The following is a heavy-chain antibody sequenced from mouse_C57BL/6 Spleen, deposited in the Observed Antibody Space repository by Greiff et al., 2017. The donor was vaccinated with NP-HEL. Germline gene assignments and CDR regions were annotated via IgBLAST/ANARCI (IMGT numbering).Heavy chain of an antibody. J-gene: IGHJ3*01. CDR3: ASPLITTVVAPGFAY. CDR1: GFSLTSYG. Sequence: VQRVESGPGLVQPSQSLSITCTVSGFSLTSYGLHWVRQSPGKGLEWLGVIWSGGSTDYNAAFISRLSISKDNSKSQVFFKMNSLQADDTAIYYCASPLITTVVAPGFAYWGQGTLVTVSA. D-gene: IGHD1-1*01. V-gene: IGHV2-2*01. CDR2: IWSGGST.